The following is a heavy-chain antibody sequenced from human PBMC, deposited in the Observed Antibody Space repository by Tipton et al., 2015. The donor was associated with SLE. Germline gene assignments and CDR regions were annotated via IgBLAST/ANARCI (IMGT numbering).Heavy chain of an antibody. Sequence: TLSLTCAVSDDSISSGGYYWSWIRQPPGKGLEWIGEINPSGSTNYNPSLKSRVTISVDTSKNHFSLKLSSVTAADTAVYYCARGDPEGYFDFWGQGTLVTVSS. CDR1: DDSISSGGYY. J-gene: IGHJ4*02. CDR2: INPSGST. V-gene: IGHV4-30-2*01. CDR3: ARGDPEGYFDF.